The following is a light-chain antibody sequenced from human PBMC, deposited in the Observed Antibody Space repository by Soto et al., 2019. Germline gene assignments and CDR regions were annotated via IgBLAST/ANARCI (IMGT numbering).Light chain of an antibody. CDR2: DAS. V-gene: IGKV3-11*01. CDR3: QQRSSWPLT. J-gene: IGKJ4*01. Sequence: EIVLTQSPATLSLSPGERATLSCRASQSVSTYLAWYQQKPGQAPRLLIFDASNRATGIPARFSGSGSGTDFTLSISSLEPEDFAVYYCQQRSSWPLTFGGGTYVEI. CDR1: QSVSTY.